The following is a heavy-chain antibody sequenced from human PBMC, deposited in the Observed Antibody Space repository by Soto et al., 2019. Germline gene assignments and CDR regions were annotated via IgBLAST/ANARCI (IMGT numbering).Heavy chain of an antibody. CDR3: AKDLSWGQCDY. D-gene: IGHD3-16*01. Sequence: EVQLVESGGGLVQPGGSLRLSCAASGFTFSSYWMHWVRQDAGKGLLWVSSIKTDGTVIQYADSVKGRFTVSRDNAKNTLYLQMNSLRAEDTAVYYCAKDLSWGQCDYWGQGALVTVSS. CDR2: IKTDGTVI. CDR1: GFTFSSYW. J-gene: IGHJ4*02. V-gene: IGHV3-74*03.